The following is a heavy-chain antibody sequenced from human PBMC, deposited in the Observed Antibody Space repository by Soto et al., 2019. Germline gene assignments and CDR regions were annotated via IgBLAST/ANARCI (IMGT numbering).Heavy chain of an antibody. J-gene: IGHJ4*02. CDR3: ATAEVDY. Sequence: PGGPLRLSCAASGFTFSNAWMSWVRQAPGQGLEWVGRIKSKTDGGTTDYAAPVKGRFTISRDDSKNTLYLQMNSLRAEDTAVYYCATAEVDYWGPGTLVTVSS. CDR1: GFTFSNAW. CDR2: IKSKTDGGTT. V-gene: IGHV3-15*05.